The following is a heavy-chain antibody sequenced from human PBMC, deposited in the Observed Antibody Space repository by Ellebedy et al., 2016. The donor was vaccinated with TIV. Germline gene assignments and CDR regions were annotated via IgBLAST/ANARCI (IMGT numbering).Heavy chain of an antibody. J-gene: IGHJ4*02. D-gene: IGHD6-13*01. CDR2: IYYSGST. Sequence: MPSETLSLTCTLSGGSISSYYGSWIRQPPGKGLEWNGYIYYSGSTNYNPSLKSRVTISVDTSKNQFSLKLSSVTAADTAVYYGARATGTRYSSNWHAIDYWGQGTQVTVSS. V-gene: IGHV4-59*08. CDR3: ARATGTRYSSNWHAIDY. CDR1: GGSISSYY.